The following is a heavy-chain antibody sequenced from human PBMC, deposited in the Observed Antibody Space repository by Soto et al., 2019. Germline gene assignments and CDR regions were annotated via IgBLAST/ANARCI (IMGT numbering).Heavy chain of an antibody. CDR3: AKDVGKYKYGSGIYGNVGLFDP. Sequence: QVELVESGGGVVQPGTSLRLSCAASGFTFKIYGMHWVRQAPGKGLEWVAVISYDGSDTYYADSLKGRFTISRDNSKNTLYLQMNSLRHEDTAVYFCAKDVGKYKYGSGIYGNVGLFDPWGQGTPVTVSS. V-gene: IGHV3-30*18. J-gene: IGHJ5*02. CDR1: GFTFKIYG. D-gene: IGHD3-10*01. CDR2: ISYDGSDT.